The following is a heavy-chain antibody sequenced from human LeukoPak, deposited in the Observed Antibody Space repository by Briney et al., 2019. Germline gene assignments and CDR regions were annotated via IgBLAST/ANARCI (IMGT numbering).Heavy chain of an antibody. CDR1: GFTFSDYS. J-gene: IGHJ4*02. D-gene: IGHD3-10*01. Sequence: PGGSLRLSCAASGFTFSDYSMNWVRQAPGKGLECVSYISSSSKTIYYADSVKGRFTISRDNAKKSLDLQMNSLRDEDTAVYYCARDHRSGSGSGTQANDYWGQGTLVTVSS. V-gene: IGHV3-48*02. CDR2: ISSSSKTI. CDR3: ARDHRSGSGSGTQANDY.